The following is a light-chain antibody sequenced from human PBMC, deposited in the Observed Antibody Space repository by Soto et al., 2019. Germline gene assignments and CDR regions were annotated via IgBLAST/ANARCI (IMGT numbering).Light chain of an antibody. CDR1: QSVSSY. V-gene: IGKV3-15*01. CDR3: QQYSTWPPRYT. CDR2: RAS. Sequence: EIVMTQSPATLSVSPGGRATLSCRASQSVSSYLAWYQQRPGQPPRLLIYRASTRATNIPARFSGSGSGTDFSLTISSLQSEDFAVYYCQQYSTWPPRYTFGQRTKLEI. J-gene: IGKJ2*01.